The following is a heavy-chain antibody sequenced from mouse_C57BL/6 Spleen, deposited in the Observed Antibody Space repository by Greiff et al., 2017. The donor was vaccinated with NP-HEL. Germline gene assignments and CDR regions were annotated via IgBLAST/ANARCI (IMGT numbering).Heavy chain of an antibody. CDR1: GYTFTSYD. CDR2: IYPRDGST. D-gene: IGHD2-4*01. CDR3: ARGAIYYDYDGGYAMDY. J-gene: IGHJ4*01. V-gene: IGHV1-85*01. Sequence: QVQLQQSGPELVKPGASVKLSCKASGYTFTSYDINWVKQRPGQGLEWIGWIYPRDGSTKYNEKFKGKATLTVDTSSSTAYMELHSLTSEDSAVYFCARGAIYYDYDGGYAMDYWGQGTSVTVSS.